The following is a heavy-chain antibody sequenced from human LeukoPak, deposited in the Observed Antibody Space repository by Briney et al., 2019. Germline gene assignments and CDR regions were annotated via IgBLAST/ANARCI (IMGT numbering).Heavy chain of an antibody. CDR2: ISSSSSYI. J-gene: IGHJ4*02. Sequence: GRSLRLSCSASGFTFSSYSMNWVRQAPGKGLEWVSSISSSSSYIYYADSVKGRFTISRDNAKNSLYLQMNSLRAEDTAVYYCASGGIADYFDYWGQGTLVTVSS. V-gene: IGHV3-21*01. D-gene: IGHD6-13*01. CDR1: GFTFSSYS. CDR3: ASGGIADYFDY.